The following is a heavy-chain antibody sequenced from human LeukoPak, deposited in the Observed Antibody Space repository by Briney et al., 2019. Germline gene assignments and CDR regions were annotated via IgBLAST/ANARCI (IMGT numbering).Heavy chain of an antibody. CDR1: GFTFSSYA. CDR3: AKGSLTIWYAFDI. D-gene: IGHD2-8*02. Sequence: GGSLRLSCAASGFTFSSYAMSWVRQAPGKGLEWVSTITGSGGSTYYADSVKGRFTISRDNSKNTLFLQTNSLRAEDTAVYYCAKGSLTIWYAFDIWGQGTMVTVSS. J-gene: IGHJ3*02. V-gene: IGHV3-23*01. CDR2: ITGSGGST.